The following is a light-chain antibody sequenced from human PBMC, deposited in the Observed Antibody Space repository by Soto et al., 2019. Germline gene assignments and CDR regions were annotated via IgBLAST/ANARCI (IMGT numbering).Light chain of an antibody. J-gene: IGLJ1*01. CDR1: SSDVGAYNY. Sequence: QSVLTQPASVSGSPGQSITISCTGTSSDVGAYNYVSWYQQHPGKAPKLMIYDVSSRPSGVSNRFSGSKSGNTASLTISGLQAEDEADYYCCSYTSGSTYVFGTGTKLTVL. V-gene: IGLV2-14*03. CDR2: DVS. CDR3: CSYTSGSTYV.